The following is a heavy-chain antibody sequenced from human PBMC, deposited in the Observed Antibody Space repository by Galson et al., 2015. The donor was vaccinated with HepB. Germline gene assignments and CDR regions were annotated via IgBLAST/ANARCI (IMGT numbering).Heavy chain of an antibody. Sequence: SLRLSCAASGFTFSSYAMSWVRQAPGKGLEWVSAISGSGGSTYYADSVKGRFTISRDNSKNTLYLQMNSLRAEDTAVYYCAKGHDRITMIVVAFPDYWGQGTLVTVSS. CDR1: GFTFSSYA. CDR2: ISGSGGST. J-gene: IGHJ4*02. CDR3: AKGHDRITMIVVAFPDY. D-gene: IGHD3-22*01. V-gene: IGHV3-23*01.